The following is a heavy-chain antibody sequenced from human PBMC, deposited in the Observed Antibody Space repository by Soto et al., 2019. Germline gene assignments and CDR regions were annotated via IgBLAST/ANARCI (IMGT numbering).Heavy chain of an antibody. D-gene: IGHD1-26*01. CDR3: AKGLGGSYPQ. CDR2: ITQSGST. V-gene: IGHV4-34*01. Sequence: QVQLQQWGAGLLKPSETLSLTCAVYGGSFNGYYWSWIRQPPGKGLEWIGEITQSGSTLYNPSLMNRVTISIDTAKNQFSLKMTSVTAADTSLYFCAKGLGGSYPQWGPGTLVTVSA. J-gene: IGHJ4*01. CDR1: GGSFNGYY.